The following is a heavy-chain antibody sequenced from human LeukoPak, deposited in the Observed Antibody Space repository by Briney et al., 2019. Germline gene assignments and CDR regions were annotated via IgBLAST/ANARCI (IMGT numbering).Heavy chain of an antibody. Sequence: GRSLRLSCAASGFTFSSYGMHWFRQAPAKGLEWVAVISYDGSNKYYADSVKGRFTISRDNSKNTLYLQMNSLRAEDTAVYYCAKDGGLLTTRYYFDYWGQGTLVTVSS. CDR3: AKDGGLLTTRYYFDY. D-gene: IGHD4-11*01. CDR1: GFTFSSYG. V-gene: IGHV3-30*18. CDR2: ISYDGSNK. J-gene: IGHJ4*02.